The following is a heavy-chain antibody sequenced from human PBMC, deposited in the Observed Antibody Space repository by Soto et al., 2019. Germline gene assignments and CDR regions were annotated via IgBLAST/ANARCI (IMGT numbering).Heavy chain of an antibody. D-gene: IGHD2-15*01. CDR1: GYTFTSYY. Sequence: QVQLVQSGAEVKKPGASVKVSCKASGYTFTSYYMHWVRQAPGQGLEWMGIINPSGGSTSYAQKFRGGVTMTRDTSTSTVCMELSRLRAEDTAVYYCARDALGIVVVVAGPGYYYYYGMDVWGHGTTVTVSS. V-gene: IGHV1-46*01. CDR2: INPSGGST. CDR3: ARDALGIVVVVAGPGYYYYYGMDV. J-gene: IGHJ6*02.